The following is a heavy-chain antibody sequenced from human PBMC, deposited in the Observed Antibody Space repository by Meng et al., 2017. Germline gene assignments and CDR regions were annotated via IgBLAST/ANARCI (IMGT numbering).Heavy chain of an antibody. CDR3: AHRRGDSREGWFDP. CDR2: IYWDDDK. D-gene: IGHD2-21*02. J-gene: IGHJ5*02. CDR1: GFSISNSGVG. Sequence: DARPPLVHPTHTLNLTCTFSGFSISNSGVGVGWIRQPPGKALEWLALIYWDDDKRYSPSLKRRLTSTKDTSKNQVVLTMTNMDPVDTATYYCAHRRGDSREGWFDPWGQGTLVTVSS. V-gene: IGHV2-5*02.